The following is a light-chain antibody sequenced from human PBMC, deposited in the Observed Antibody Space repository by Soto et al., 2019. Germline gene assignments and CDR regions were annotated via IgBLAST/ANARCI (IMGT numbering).Light chain of an antibody. CDR1: QSVSSN. Sequence: EIVMTQSPATLSVSPGERATLSCRASQSVSSNLAWYQQKPGQAPRLLIYGASTRATGILARFSGSGSGTDFTLTISSLQSADFAVYYCQQYNNWPLTFGPGTKVDIK. CDR2: GAS. CDR3: QQYNNWPLT. V-gene: IGKV3-15*01. J-gene: IGKJ3*01.